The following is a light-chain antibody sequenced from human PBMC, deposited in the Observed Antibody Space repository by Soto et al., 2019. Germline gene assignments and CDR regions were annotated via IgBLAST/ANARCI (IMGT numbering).Light chain of an antibody. J-gene: IGKJ5*01. V-gene: IGKV3-20*01. CDR3: QQYGSSPSTP. CDR1: QSVSTNY. Sequence: EIVLTQSPGTLSLSPGERATLSCRASQSVSTNYLAWYQQKPGRAPRLLIYGASSRVTGIPGRFSGSGSGTDFPLPISSLAPEDFAVYYCQQYGSSPSTPFGQGTRLEIK. CDR2: GAS.